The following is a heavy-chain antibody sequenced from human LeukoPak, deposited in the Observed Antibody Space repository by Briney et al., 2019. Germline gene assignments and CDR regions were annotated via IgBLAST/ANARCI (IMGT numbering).Heavy chain of an antibody. CDR1: GFTFSSYA. CDR2: ISGSGGST. V-gene: IGHV3-23*01. J-gene: IGHJ4*02. D-gene: IGHD1-26*01. CDR3: AKDSLVGATPFIFDY. Sequence: GGSLRLSCAASGFTFSSYAMSWVRQAPGKGLEGVSAISGSGGSTYYADSVKGRFTISRDNSKNTLCLQMNSLRAEDTAVYYCAKDSLVGATPFIFDYWGQGTLVTVSS.